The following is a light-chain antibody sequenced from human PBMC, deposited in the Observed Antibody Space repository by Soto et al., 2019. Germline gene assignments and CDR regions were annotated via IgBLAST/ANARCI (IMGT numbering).Light chain of an antibody. V-gene: IGKV3-11*01. CDR2: DAS. CDR1: QSVNSY. J-gene: IGKJ3*01. Sequence: EIVLTQSPVTLSLSPGERATLSCRASQSVNSYLAWYQQKPGQAPTLLIYDASNRATGIPARFSGSGSGTDFTLTISSLEPEDFAVYYCQQRRNWPLTFGPGTKVAIK. CDR3: QQRRNWPLT.